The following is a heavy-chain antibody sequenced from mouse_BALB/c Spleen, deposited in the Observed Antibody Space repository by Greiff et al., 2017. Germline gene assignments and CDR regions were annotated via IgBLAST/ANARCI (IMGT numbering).Heavy chain of an antibody. CDR1: GYTFTSYW. D-gene: IGHD1-1*01. J-gene: IGHJ2*01. Sequence: VQLQESGAELARPGASVKLSCKASGYTFTSYWMQWVKQRPGQGLEWIGAIYPGDGDTRYTQKFKGKATLTADKSSSTAYMQLSSLASEDSAVYYCAREVYGSSHYFDYWGQGTTLTVSS. CDR2: IYPGDGDT. V-gene: IGHV1-87*01. CDR3: AREVYGSSHYFDY.